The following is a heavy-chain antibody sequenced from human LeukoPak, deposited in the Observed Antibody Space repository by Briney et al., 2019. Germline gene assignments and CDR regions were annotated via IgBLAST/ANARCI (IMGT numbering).Heavy chain of an antibody. Sequence: SETLSLTCTVSDGSINSYYWTWIRQSAGKGLEWIGRMYSSGSTNYNPSLKSRVSMSVDTSKNQFSVKLTSVTAADTAVYHCARGGKATVVTMWGQGILVTVSS. D-gene: IGHD4-23*01. CDR1: DGSINSYY. CDR2: MYSSGST. CDR3: ARGGKATVVTM. J-gene: IGHJ4*02. V-gene: IGHV4-4*07.